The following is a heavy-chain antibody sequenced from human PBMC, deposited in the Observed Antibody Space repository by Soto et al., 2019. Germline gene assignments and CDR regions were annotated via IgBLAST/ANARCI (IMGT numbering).Heavy chain of an antibody. J-gene: IGHJ4*02. CDR1: GFTFSSYS. CDR3: GREEVDSSDWHLFES. Sequence: PVGSLRLSCAASGFTFSSYSMNWLRQAPGKGLEWVSYINSRSNAIYYADSVKGRFTVSRDNAKNSLYLQMNSLRAEDTAVYYCGREEVDSSDWHLFESWGQGTLVTVSS. D-gene: IGHD6-19*01. V-gene: IGHV3-48*01. CDR2: INSRSNAI.